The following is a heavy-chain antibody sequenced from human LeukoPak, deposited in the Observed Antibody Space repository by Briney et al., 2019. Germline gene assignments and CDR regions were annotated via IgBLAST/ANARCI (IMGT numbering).Heavy chain of an antibody. J-gene: IGHJ4*02. V-gene: IGHV3-23*01. CDR1: GITLSNYG. CDR3: AKRGVVIRVILVGFHKEAYYFDS. D-gene: IGHD3-22*01. Sequence: GGSLRLSCAVSGITLSNYGMSWVRQAPGKGLEWVAGISDSGGRTNYADSVKGRFTISRDNPKNTLYLQMNSLRAEDTTVYFCAKRGVVIRVILVGFHKEAYYFDSWGQGALVTVSS. CDR2: ISDSGGRT.